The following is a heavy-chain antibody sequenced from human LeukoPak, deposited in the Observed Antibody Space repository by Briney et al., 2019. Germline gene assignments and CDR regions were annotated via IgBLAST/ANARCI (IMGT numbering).Heavy chain of an antibody. Sequence: ASVKVSCKASGYTFTSYDINWVRQATGQGVEWMGWMNPNSGYTGYAQKFQGRVTMTRNTSINTTYMELSSLTSEDTAVYYCARLLDSGGYYSPLDYWGQGTLVTVSS. D-gene: IGHD3-22*01. V-gene: IGHV1-8*01. J-gene: IGHJ4*02. CDR1: GYTFTSYD. CDR3: ARLLDSGGYYSPLDY. CDR2: MNPNSGYT.